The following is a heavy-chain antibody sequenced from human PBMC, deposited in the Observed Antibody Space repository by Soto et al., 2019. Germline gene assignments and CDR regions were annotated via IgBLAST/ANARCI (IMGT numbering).Heavy chain of an antibody. J-gene: IGHJ1*01. V-gene: IGHV4-59*01. CDR3: ARDLYSSGWPEYFQH. CDR1: GGCISSYY. Sequence: SETLSLTCTVSGGCISSYYWSWIRQPPGKGLEWIGYIYYSGSTNYNPSLKSRVTISVDTSKNQFSLKLSSVTAADTAVYYCARDLYSSGWPEYFQHWGQGTLVTVSS. D-gene: IGHD6-19*01. CDR2: IYYSGST.